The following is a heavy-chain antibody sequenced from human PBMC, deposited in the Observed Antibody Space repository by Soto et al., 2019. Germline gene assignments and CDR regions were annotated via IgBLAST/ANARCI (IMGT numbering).Heavy chain of an antibody. CDR3: AKEAVGRYYDFWSGYCYYYYGMDF. CDR2: ISGSGGST. CDR1: GFTFSSYA. Sequence: EVQLLESGGGLVQPGGSLRLSCAASGFTFSSYAMSWVRQAPGKGLEWVSAISGSGGSTYYADSVKGRFTISRDNSKNTLYLQMNSLRAEDTAVYYCAKEAVGRYYDFWSGYCYYYYGMDFWGQGTTVTVSS. V-gene: IGHV3-23*01. D-gene: IGHD3-3*01. J-gene: IGHJ6*02.